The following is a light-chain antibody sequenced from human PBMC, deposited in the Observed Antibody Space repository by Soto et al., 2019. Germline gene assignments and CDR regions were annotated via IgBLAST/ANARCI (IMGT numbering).Light chain of an antibody. J-gene: IGLJ2*01. CDR3: SSYTSSSTLVV. V-gene: IGLV2-14*01. CDR1: SGDVGGYYY. Sequence: QSALTQPASVPGSPGQSITISCTGTSGDVGGYYYVSWYQQLPGKAPKLMISEVSNRPSGVSNRFSGSKSGNTASLTISGLQAEDEADYYCSSYTSSSTLVVFGGGTKLTVL. CDR2: EVS.